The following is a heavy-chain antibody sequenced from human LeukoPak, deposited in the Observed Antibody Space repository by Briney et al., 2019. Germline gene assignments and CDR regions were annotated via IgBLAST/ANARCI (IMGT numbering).Heavy chain of an antibody. Sequence: ETLSLTCTVSGGSISSYYWSWVRQAPGKGLEWVSVIYSGGSTYYADSVKGRFTISRDNSKNTLYLQMKSLRAEDTAVYYCAKSGSGGGYYWGQGALVIVSS. CDR1: GGSISSYY. D-gene: IGHD3-10*01. CDR3: AKSGSGGGYY. J-gene: IGHJ4*02. V-gene: IGHV3-53*01. CDR2: IYSGGST.